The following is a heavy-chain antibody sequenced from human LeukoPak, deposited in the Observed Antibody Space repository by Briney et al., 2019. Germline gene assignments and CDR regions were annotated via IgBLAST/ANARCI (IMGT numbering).Heavy chain of an antibody. D-gene: IGHD3-9*01. CDR1: GLSVSLNF. J-gene: IGHJ4*01. CDR2: IYIDGST. Sequence: QPGGSLRLSCAASGLSVSLNFMTWVRQGPGKGLQCVAVIYIDGSTYDAESVRGRFRISRDSSTNTLYLQMNNLRTDDTAVYYCASERRYDPLTGYYPLDYWGQRTLVTVSS. CDR3: ASERRYDPLTGYYPLDY. V-gene: IGHV3-66*02.